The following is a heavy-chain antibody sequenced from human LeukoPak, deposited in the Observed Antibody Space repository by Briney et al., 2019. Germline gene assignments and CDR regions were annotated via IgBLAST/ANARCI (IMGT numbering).Heavy chain of an antibody. CDR2: IYFTGST. V-gene: IGHV4-59*01. CDR1: GGSISSYY. J-gene: IGHJ4*01. CDR3: ARGNIPTDY. Sequence: SETLSLTCTVSGGSISSYYWSWIRQPPGKGLEWIGYIYFTGSTSYNPSLKSRVTISVDTSKNQFSLRLSSVTAADTAVYYCARGNIPTDYWGQEPWSPSPQ. D-gene: IGHD2-2*02.